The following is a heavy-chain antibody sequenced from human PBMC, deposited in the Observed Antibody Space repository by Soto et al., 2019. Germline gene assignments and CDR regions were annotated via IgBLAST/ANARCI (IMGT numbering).Heavy chain of an antibody. D-gene: IGHD3-10*01. CDR1: GLTFSDCY. J-gene: IGHJ6*02. CDR2: ISSSGSSI. CDR3: ASVSFGEWGYAMDV. Sequence: QVQLVESGGGLVKPGGSLRLSCAASGLTFSDCYMNWIRQAPGKGLEWVSYISSSGSSINYAGSVKGRFTISRDNAKNSLYLQMTSLRAEDTAMYFCASVSFGEWGYAMDVWGQGTTVTVSS. V-gene: IGHV3-11*01.